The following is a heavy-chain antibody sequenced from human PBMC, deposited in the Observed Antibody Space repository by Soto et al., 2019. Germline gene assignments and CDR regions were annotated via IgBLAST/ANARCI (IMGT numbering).Heavy chain of an antibody. Sequence: GESLKISCKGSGYSFTTYWLGWVRQVPGKGLEWMGIIYPGDSDTRYSPSFQGQVTISADKSISAAYLQWSSLKASDTAMYFCARRRGLVGSFDYWGRGTLVTVSS. CDR3: ARRRGLVGSFDY. CDR1: GYSFTTYW. V-gene: IGHV5-51*01. D-gene: IGHD3-9*01. CDR2: IYPGDSDT. J-gene: IGHJ4*02.